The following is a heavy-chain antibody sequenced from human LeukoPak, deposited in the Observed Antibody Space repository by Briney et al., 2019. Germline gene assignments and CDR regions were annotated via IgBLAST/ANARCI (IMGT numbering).Heavy chain of an antibody. V-gene: IGHV1-2*02. J-gene: IGHJ4*02. Sequence: PGASVKVSCKASGYTFTCYYMHWVRQAPGQGLEWMGWINPNSGGTNYAQKFQGRVTMTRYTSISTAYMELSRLRSDDTAVYYCARRGIGYYYLSYWGQGTLVTVSS. CDR3: ARRGIGYYYLSY. CDR1: GYTFTCYY. D-gene: IGHD3-22*01. CDR2: INPNSGGT.